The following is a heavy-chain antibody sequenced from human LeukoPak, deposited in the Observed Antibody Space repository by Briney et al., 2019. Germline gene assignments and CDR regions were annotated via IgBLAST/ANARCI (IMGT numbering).Heavy chain of an antibody. J-gene: IGHJ4*02. D-gene: IGHD5-12*01. CDR3: ARESGYYGDPLDY. Sequence: GGSLRLSCAASGFTFSSYWMSWVRQAPGKGLEWVANIKQDGSEKYYVDSVKGRFTISRDNAKNSLYLQMNSLRAEDTAVYYCARESGYYGDPLDYWGQGTLVTVSS. CDR2: IKQDGSEK. V-gene: IGHV3-7*01. CDR1: GFTFSSYW.